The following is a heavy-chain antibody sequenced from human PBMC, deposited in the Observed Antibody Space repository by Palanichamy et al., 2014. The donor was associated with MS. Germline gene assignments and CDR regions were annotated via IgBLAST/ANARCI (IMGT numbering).Heavy chain of an antibody. CDR3: TRAVAGTMSAFDI. CDR2: IYYSGST. CDR1: VASISSYY. Sequence: QVQLQDRAQDCEASETLSSAALSLVASISSYYWSWIRQPPGKGLEWIGYIYYSGSTNYNPSLKSRVTISVDTSKNQFTLKLSAVTAADTAVYYCTRAVAGTMSAFDIWGQGTMVTVSS. D-gene: IGHD6-19*01. V-gene: IGHV4-59*01. J-gene: IGHJ3*02.